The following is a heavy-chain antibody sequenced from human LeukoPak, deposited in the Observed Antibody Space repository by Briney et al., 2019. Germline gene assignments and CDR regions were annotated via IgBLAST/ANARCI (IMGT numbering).Heavy chain of an antibody. CDR1: GGSISSYY. D-gene: IGHD6-25*01. CDR2: IYYSGST. Sequence: PSETLSHTSIVSGGSISSYYWSWIRQPPGKGLEWIGYIYYSGSTNYNPSLKSRVTISVDTSKNQFSLKLISVTSADTAVYYCARSYSSGFFDYWGQGTLVTVSS. J-gene: IGHJ4*02. CDR3: ARSYSSGFFDY. V-gene: IGHV4-59*01.